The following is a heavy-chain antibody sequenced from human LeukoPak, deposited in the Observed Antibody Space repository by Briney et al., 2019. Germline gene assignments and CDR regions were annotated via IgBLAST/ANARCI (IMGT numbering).Heavy chain of an antibody. V-gene: IGHV4-34*01. D-gene: IGHD3-22*01. CDR1: GGSFSGYY. CDR3: ASVNQIVVASLDY. J-gene: IGHJ4*02. CDR2: INHSGST. Sequence: SETLSLTCAVYGGSFSGYYWSWIRQPPGKGLEWIGEINHSGSTNYNPSLKSRVTISVDTSKNQFSLKLSSVTAADTAVYYCASVNQIVVASLDYWGQGTLVTVSS.